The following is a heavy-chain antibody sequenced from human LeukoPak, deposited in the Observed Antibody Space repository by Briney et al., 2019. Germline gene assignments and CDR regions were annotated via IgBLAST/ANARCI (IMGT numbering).Heavy chain of an antibody. CDR3: ARTGAHGAFDI. D-gene: IGHD1-14*01. V-gene: IGHV3-21*01. CDR1: GFTFSSYS. J-gene: IGHJ3*02. CDR2: ISSSSSYI. Sequence: RGSLRLSCAASGFTFSSYSMNWVRQAPGKGLEWVSSISSSSSYIYYADSVKGRFTISRDNAKNSLYLQMNSLRAEDTAVYYCARTGAHGAFDIWGQGTMVTVSS.